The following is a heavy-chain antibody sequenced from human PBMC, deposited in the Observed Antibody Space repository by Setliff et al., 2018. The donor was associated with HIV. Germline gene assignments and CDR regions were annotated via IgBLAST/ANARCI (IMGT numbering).Heavy chain of an antibody. CDR3: TTLVGANPYHDAFDI. CDR2: IKSDRDGGTT. CDR1: GFNFNKVW. J-gene: IGHJ3*02. Sequence: GESLKISCAASGFNFNKVWMNWVRQAPGKGLEWIGRIKSDRDGGTTDYSAPVKGRFAMSADDSRTTLYLQMDSLKTEDTAVYYCTTLVGANPYHDAFDIWGQGTMVTV. D-gene: IGHD1-26*01. V-gene: IGHV3-15*07.